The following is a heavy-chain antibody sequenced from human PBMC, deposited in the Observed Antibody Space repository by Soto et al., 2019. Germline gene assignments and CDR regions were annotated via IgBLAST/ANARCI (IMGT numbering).Heavy chain of an antibody. CDR3: ARSPGIAVAGTNWFDP. J-gene: IGHJ5*02. CDR1: GGTFSSYA. CDR2: IIPIFGTA. D-gene: IGHD6-19*01. Sequence: SVEVSSKASGGTFSSYAISWVRQAPGQGLEWMGGIIPIFGTANYAQKFQGRVTITADESTSTAYMELSSLRSEDTAVYYCARSPGIAVAGTNWFDPWGQGTLVTVSS. V-gene: IGHV1-69*13.